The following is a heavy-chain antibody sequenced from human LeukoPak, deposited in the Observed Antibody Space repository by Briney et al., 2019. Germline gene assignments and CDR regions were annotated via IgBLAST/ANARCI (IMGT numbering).Heavy chain of an antibody. Sequence: VASVKVSCKASGYTFTSYGISWVRQAPGQGLERMGWISAYNGNTNYAQKLQGRVTMTTDTSTSTAYMELRSLRSDDTAVYYCARDSHVITIFGVDFPILYERGVWFDPWGQGTLVTVSS. J-gene: IGHJ5*02. CDR3: ARDSHVITIFGVDFPILYERGVWFDP. V-gene: IGHV1-18*01. CDR2: ISAYNGNT. CDR1: GYTFTSYG. D-gene: IGHD3-3*01.